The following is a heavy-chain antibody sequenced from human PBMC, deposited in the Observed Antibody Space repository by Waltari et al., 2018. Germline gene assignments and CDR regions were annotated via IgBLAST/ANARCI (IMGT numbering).Heavy chain of an antibody. Sequence: QVQLQESGPGLVKPSETLSLTCTVSGGSISSYYWSWIRQPPGKGLEWIGYIYYSGSTNYNPSRKSRVTISVDTSKNQFSLKLSSVTAADMAVYYCARASRYDFWSGYYDELYYFDYWGQGTLVTVSS. CDR3: ARASRYDFWSGYYDELYYFDY. V-gene: IGHV4-59*01. J-gene: IGHJ4*02. D-gene: IGHD3-3*01. CDR2: IYYSGST. CDR1: GGSISSYY.